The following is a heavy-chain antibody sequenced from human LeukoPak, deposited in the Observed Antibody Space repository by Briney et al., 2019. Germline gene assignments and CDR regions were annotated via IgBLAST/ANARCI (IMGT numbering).Heavy chain of an antibody. CDR1: GGSISSTNW. Sequence: SETLSLTCGVSGGSISSTNWWSWVRQPPGQGLEWIGEISLTGETNYNPSLNGRVTISADTSKNQFSLTLGSVSATDTAVYYCVSPRGFSYGYFDYWGQGTLVTVSS. CDR3: VSPRGFSYGYFDY. V-gene: IGHV4-4*02. J-gene: IGHJ4*02. D-gene: IGHD5-18*01. CDR2: ISLTGET.